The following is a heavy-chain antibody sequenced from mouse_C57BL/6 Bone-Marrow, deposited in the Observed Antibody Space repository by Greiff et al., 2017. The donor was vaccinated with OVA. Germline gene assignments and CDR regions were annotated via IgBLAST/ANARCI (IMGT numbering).Heavy chain of an antibody. J-gene: IGHJ2*01. CDR2: INPNNGGT. D-gene: IGHD1-2*01. Sequence: EVQLQQSGPELVKPGASVKISCKASGYTFTDYYMNWVKQSHGKSLEWIGDINPNNGGTSYNQKFKGKATLTVDKSSSTAYMELRSLTSEDSAVYYCASATAYFDYWGQGTTLTVSS. CDR3: ASATAYFDY. V-gene: IGHV1-26*01. CDR1: GYTFTDYY.